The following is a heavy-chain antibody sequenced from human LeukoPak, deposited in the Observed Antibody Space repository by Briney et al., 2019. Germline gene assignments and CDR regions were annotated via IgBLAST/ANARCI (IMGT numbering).Heavy chain of an antibody. CDR1: GFTVSSNY. Sequence: GGSLRLSCAASGFTVSSNYMSWVRQAPGKGLEWVSILYSVGTTYYTDSVKGRFTISRDNSKNTLYLQMNSLRAEDTAVYYCAKDVAAADFDYWGQGTLVTVSS. CDR3: AKDVAAADFDY. J-gene: IGHJ4*02. D-gene: IGHD6-13*01. CDR2: LYSVGTT. V-gene: IGHV3-53*01.